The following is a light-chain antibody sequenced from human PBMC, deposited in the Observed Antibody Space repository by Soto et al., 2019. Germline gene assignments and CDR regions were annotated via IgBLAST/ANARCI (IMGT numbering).Light chain of an antibody. J-gene: IGKJ1*01. V-gene: IGKV1-5*03. CDR1: QSISTW. Sequence: DIQMTHCPSTLSASLGDIFTITCRASQSISTWLSWYQQKPGKAPKVLIYKASNLQSGVSSRFSGSGSGTEFTLTISRLQPDDFATYSCPDYHSWTFGQGTQVAIK. CDR3: PDYHSWT. CDR2: KAS.